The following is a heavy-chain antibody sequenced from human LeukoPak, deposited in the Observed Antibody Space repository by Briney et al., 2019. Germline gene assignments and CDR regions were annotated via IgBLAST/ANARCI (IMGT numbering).Heavy chain of an antibody. J-gene: IGHJ3*02. CDR1: GGSISRSRDY. CDR3: ARDLTTVVTGRYAFDI. CDR2: IYYSGST. V-gene: IGHV4-39*07. D-gene: IGHD4-23*01. Sequence: SETLSLTCTVSGGSISRSRDYWGWIRQPPGKGLEWIGSIYYSGSTYYNPSLKSRVTISGDTSKNQFSLKLSSVTAADTAVYYCARDLTTVVTGRYAFDIWGQGTMVTVSS.